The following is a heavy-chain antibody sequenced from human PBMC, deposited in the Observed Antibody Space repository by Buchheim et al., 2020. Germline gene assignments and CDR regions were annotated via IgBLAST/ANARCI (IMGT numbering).Heavy chain of an antibody. CDR1: GGTFSSYA. CDR2: IIPIFGTA. Sequence: QVQLVQSGAEVKKPGSSVKVSCKASGGTFSSYAISWVRQAPGQGLEWMGGIIPIFGTANYAQKFQGRVTITADESTSTAYMELSSLRSEDTAVYYCARGYWPRDCSSTSCQIYYYYYGMDVWGQGTT. V-gene: IGHV1-69*01. CDR3: ARGYWPRDCSSTSCQIYYYYYGMDV. D-gene: IGHD2-2*01. J-gene: IGHJ6*02.